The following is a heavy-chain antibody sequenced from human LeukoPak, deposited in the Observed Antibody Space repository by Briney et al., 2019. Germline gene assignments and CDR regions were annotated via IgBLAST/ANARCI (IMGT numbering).Heavy chain of an antibody. J-gene: IGHJ4*02. CDR3: ARFWGGYPPDY. D-gene: IGHD3-16*01. CDR2: ASEDGGTT. CDR1: GFSFTSYA. Sequence: GGSLRLSCAASGFSFTSYAMTWVRQAPGKGLEWVSAASEDGGTTYYADSVKGRFAISRDNTKNTLYLQMNSLRAEDTAVYYCARFWGGYPPDYWGQGTLVTVSS. V-gene: IGHV3-23*01.